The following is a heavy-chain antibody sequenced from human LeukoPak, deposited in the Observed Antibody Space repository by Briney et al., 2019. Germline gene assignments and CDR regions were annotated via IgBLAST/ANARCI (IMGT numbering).Heavy chain of an antibody. CDR1: GYSISSGYY. V-gene: IGHV4-38-2*02. CDR3: ARDSPIYYMDV. J-gene: IGHJ6*03. Sequence: SETLSLTCAVSGYSISSGYYWGWIRQPPGKGLEWIGSIYHSGRTYYNPSLKSRVTISVDTSKNQFSLKLSSVTAADTAVYYCARDSPIYYMDVWGKGTTVTVSS. CDR2: IYHSGRT.